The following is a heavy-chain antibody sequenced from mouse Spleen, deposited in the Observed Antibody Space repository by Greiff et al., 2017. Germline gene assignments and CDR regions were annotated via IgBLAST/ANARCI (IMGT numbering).Heavy chain of an antibody. D-gene: IGHD2-3*01. V-gene: IGHV1-15*01. Sequence: VQLQESGAELVRPGASVTLSCKASGYTFTDYEMHWVKQTPVHGLEWIGAIDPETGGTAYNQKFKGKAILTADKSSSTAYMELRSLTSEDSAVYYCTRWGVYDGYHYFDYWGQGTTLTVSS. CDR2: IDPETGGT. CDR1: GYTFTDYE. J-gene: IGHJ2*01. CDR3: TRWGVYDGYHYFDY.